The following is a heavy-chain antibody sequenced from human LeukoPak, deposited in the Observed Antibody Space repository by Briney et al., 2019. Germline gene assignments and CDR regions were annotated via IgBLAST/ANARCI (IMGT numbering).Heavy chain of an antibody. D-gene: IGHD6-13*01. CDR2: IRYDGSNK. J-gene: IGHJ4*02. CDR3: AKLSSSWYPDFDY. CDR1: GFTFSSYG. V-gene: IGHV3-30*02. Sequence: GGSLGLSCAASGFTFSSYGMHWVRQAPGKGLEWVAFIRYDGSNKYYADSVKGRFTISRDNSKNTLYLQMNSLRAEDTAVYYCAKLSSSWYPDFDYWGQGTLVTVSS.